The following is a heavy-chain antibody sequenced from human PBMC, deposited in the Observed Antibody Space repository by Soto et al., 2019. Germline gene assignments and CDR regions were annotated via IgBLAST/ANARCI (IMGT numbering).Heavy chain of an antibody. V-gene: IGHV4-4*07. Sequence: PSETLSLTCTVSGASISTHSWCWIRQSAGKGLEWIGHMHTNGIANYIPSLKSRITMSVDTANSQFFLNLKFVTAADTAVYFCAKDQSGAADIWGQGTMVTVSS. CDR3: AKDQSGAADI. CDR1: GASISTHS. D-gene: IGHD7-27*01. J-gene: IGHJ3*02. CDR2: MHTNGIA.